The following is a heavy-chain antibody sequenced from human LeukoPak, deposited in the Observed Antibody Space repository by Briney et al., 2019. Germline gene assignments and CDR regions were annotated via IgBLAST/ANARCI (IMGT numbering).Heavy chain of an antibody. Sequence: GGSLRLSCAASGFTFSSYGMHWVRQAPGKGLEWVAFIRYDGSNKYYADSVKGRFTISRGNSKNTLYLQMNSLRAEDTAVYYCAKGVFVGATTGFDYWGQGTLVTVSS. J-gene: IGHJ4*02. CDR3: AKGVFVGATTGFDY. D-gene: IGHD1-26*01. V-gene: IGHV3-30*02. CDR1: GFTFSSYG. CDR2: IRYDGSNK.